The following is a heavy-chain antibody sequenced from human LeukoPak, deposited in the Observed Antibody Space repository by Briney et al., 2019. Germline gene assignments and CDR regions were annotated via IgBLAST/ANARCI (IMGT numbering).Heavy chain of an antibody. Sequence: PGRSLRLSCAASGFSFRTYGMHWVRQAPGKGLEWVAVISYDGSNKYYADSVKGRFTISRDNSKNTPYLQMNSLRAEDTAVYYCEGDYAPRLVDPWGQGTLVTVSS. CDR3: EGDYAPRLVDP. J-gene: IGHJ5*02. V-gene: IGHV3-30*03. CDR2: ISYDGSNK. CDR1: GFSFRTYG. D-gene: IGHD3-22*01.